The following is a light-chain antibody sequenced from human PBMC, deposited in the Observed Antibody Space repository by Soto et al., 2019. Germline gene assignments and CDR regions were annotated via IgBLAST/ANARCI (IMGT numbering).Light chain of an antibody. CDR1: QSISSSF. CDR2: GAS. Sequence: IVLTQSPGTLSLSPGQRATLSCRASQSISSSFLAWYQQKPGQAPRLLIYGASSRATGIPDRFSGSGSGTNFTLNISRLEPEDFAVYYCQQCGSSPETFGQGTKVDIK. V-gene: IGKV3-20*01. J-gene: IGKJ1*01. CDR3: QQCGSSPET.